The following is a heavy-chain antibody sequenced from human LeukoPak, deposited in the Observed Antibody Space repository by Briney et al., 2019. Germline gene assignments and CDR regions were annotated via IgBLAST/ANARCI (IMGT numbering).Heavy chain of an antibody. CDR2: INHSGST. CDR1: GGSFSGYY. Sequence: PAETLSLTCAVYGGSFSGYYWSWIRQPPGKGLECIGEINHSGSTNYNPSLTSRVTISVDTTKNQFSLKLSSVTAADTAVYYCARDSSSWSKVVFDYWGQGTLVTVSS. CDR3: ARDSSSWSKVVFDY. V-gene: IGHV4-34*01. D-gene: IGHD6-13*01. J-gene: IGHJ4*02.